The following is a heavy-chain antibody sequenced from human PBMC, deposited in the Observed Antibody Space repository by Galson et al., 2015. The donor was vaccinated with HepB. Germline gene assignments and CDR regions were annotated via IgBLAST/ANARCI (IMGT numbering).Heavy chain of an antibody. V-gene: IGHV1-46*01. J-gene: IGHJ5*02. D-gene: IGHD6-6*01. CDR3: ARVLGIDYSTSAFGP. Sequence: SVKVSCRASGYTFTSYYMHWVRQAPGQGLEWMGIINPSGGSTSYAQKFQGRVTMTRDTSTSTVYMELSSLRSEDTALYYCARVLGIDYSTSAFGPWGQGTLVTVSS. CDR1: GYTFTSYY. CDR2: INPSGGST.